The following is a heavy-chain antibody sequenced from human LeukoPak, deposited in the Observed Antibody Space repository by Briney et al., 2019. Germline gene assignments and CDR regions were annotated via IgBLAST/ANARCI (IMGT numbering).Heavy chain of an antibody. CDR3: ARKIIAAAGISWFDP. J-gene: IGHJ5*02. CDR1: GGSISSYY. V-gene: IGHV4-59*01. CDR2: IYYSGST. D-gene: IGHD6-13*01. Sequence: SETLSLTCTVSGGSISSYYWSWIRQPPGKGLEWIGYIYYSGSTNYNPSLKSRVIISVDTSKNQFSLKLSSVTAADTAVYYCARKIIAAAGISWFDPWGQGTLVTVSS.